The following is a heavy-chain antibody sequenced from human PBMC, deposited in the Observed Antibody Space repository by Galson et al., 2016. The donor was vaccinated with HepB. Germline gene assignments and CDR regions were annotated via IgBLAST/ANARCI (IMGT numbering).Heavy chain of an antibody. Sequence: SVKVSCKASGYTFNTYAINWVRQAPGQGLEWMGWISTYNGDTNFAQKFQGRVTMTTDTSTSTAYMELRSLGSADTAVYYCARDQGVGYGMDVWGQGTTVTVSS. D-gene: IGHD1-26*01. J-gene: IGHJ6*02. CDR3: ARDQGVGYGMDV. V-gene: IGHV1-18*01. CDR2: ISTYNGDT. CDR1: GYTFNTYA.